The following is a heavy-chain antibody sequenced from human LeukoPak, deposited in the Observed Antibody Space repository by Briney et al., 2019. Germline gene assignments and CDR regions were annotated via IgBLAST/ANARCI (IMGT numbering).Heavy chain of an antibody. CDR3: ASLRWAKAI. D-gene: IGHD4-23*01. J-gene: IGHJ3*02. V-gene: IGHV4-34*01. CDR2: INHSGST. Sequence: KTSEALSLTCAVYGGSFSGYYWSWIRQPPGKGLEWIGEINHSGSTNYNPSLKSRVTISVVTSKNQFSLKLSSVTAADTAVYYCASLRWAKAIWGQGTMVTVSS. CDR1: GGSFSGYY.